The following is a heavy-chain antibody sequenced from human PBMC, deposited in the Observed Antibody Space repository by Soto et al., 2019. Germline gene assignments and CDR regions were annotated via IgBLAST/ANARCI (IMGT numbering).Heavy chain of an antibody. CDR2: IIPIFGTA. D-gene: IGHD1-26*01. CDR3: ATEESRGVGASLDTFDY. V-gene: IGHV1-69*06. J-gene: IGHJ4*02. CDR1: GGTFSSYA. Sequence: GASVKVSCKASGGTFSSYAISWVRQAPGQGLEWMGGIIPIFGTANYAQKFQGRVTITADKSTSTAYMELSSLRSEDTAVYYCATEESRGVGASLDTFDYWGQGTLVTVSS.